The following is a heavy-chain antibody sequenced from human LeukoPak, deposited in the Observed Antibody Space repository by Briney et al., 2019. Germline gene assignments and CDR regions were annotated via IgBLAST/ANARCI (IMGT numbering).Heavy chain of an antibody. D-gene: IGHD6-19*01. CDR1: GFTFSSYA. Sequence: GGSLRLSCAASGFTFSSYAMNWVRQAPGKGLEWVSLIYSGGNTQYADSVKGRFIIFRDSSKNTLYLQMNSLRVEDTAVYYCATRAVAAPYWGQGTLVTVSS. V-gene: IGHV3-66*01. J-gene: IGHJ4*02. CDR3: ATRAVAAPY. CDR2: IYSGGNT.